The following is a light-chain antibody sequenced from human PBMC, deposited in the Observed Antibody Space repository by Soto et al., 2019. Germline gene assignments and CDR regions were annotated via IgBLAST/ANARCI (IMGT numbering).Light chain of an antibody. CDR3: SSYTSTNFVI. V-gene: IGLV2-14*01. CDR1: SGDIGDYKY. J-gene: IGLJ2*01. Sequence: QSALTQPASVSGSPGQSITISCTGSSGDIGDYKYVSWYKQHPGKDPKLMIYDVSNRPSGVSNRFSASKSGNTASLTISGLQAEDEADYSCSSYTSTNFVIFGGGTKLTVL. CDR2: DVS.